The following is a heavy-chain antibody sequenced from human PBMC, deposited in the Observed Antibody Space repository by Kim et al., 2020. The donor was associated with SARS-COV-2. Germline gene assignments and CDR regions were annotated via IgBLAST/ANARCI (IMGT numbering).Heavy chain of an antibody. Sequence: RVTISVDTSKNQFSLKLSSVTAADTAVYYCARGYQLLRDYGDYELYYFDYWGQGTLVTVSS. D-gene: IGHD4-17*01. CDR3: ARGYQLLRDYGDYELYYFDY. V-gene: IGHV4-30-2*05. J-gene: IGHJ4*02.